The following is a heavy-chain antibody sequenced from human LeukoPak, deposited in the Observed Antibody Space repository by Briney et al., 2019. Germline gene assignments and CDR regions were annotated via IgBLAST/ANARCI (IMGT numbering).Heavy chain of an antibody. V-gene: IGHV3-30*02. J-gene: IGHJ5*02. CDR1: GFTFSSYG. CDR2: IRYDGSNK. Sequence: GGSLRLSCAASGFTFSSYGMHWVRQAPGKGLEWVAFIRYDGSNKYYADSVKGRFTISRDNSKNTLYLQMNSLRAEDTAVYYCAKGSYYYGSGVPEGSTPWGQGTLVTVSS. D-gene: IGHD3-10*01. CDR3: AKGSYYYGSGVPEGSTP.